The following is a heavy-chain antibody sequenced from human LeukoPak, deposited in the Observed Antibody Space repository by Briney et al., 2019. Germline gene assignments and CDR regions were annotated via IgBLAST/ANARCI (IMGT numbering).Heavy chain of an antibody. CDR2: IYSGGNT. V-gene: IGHV3-53*01. J-gene: IGHJ4*02. CDR3: ARRAGEYSHPYDY. Sequence: GGSLRLSCAASGFTFSSYGMTWVRQAPGKGLEWVSFIYSGGNTHYSDSVKGRFTISRDNSKNTLYLQMNSLRADDTAVYYCARRAGEYSHPYDYWGQGTLVTVSS. CDR1: GFTFSSYG. D-gene: IGHD4-17*01.